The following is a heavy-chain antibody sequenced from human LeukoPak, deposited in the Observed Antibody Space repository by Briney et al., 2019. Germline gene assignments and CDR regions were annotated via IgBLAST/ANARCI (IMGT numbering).Heavy chain of an antibody. Sequence: PSQTLSLTCTVSGGSISSGSYYWSWIRQPAGKGLEWIGRIYTSGSTKYNPSLKSRVTISVDTSKIHFSLKLSSVTAADTAVYYCARGPGRLGYCSGGSCQGYWFDPWGQGTLVTVSS. CDR1: GGSISSGSYY. D-gene: IGHD2-15*01. V-gene: IGHV4-61*02. CDR2: IYTSGST. CDR3: ARGPGRLGYCSGGSCQGYWFDP. J-gene: IGHJ5*02.